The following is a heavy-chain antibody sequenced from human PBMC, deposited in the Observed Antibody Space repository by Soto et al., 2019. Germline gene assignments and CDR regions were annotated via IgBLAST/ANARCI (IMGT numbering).Heavy chain of an antibody. D-gene: IGHD5-18*01. Sequence: EVQLAESGGALVQPGGSLRLSCAASGFTFIIYWMRWVRQAPGKGREVVANIKQDVGEKYYVDSVKGRFTISRDNAKNSLYLQMIRVRGDDAAVYYCVRDDRVSYGYGTFDYRGQGTLVTVSS. V-gene: IGHV3-7*03. CDR1: GFTFIIYW. CDR3: VRDDRVSYGYGTFDY. CDR2: IKQDVGEK. J-gene: IGHJ4*02.